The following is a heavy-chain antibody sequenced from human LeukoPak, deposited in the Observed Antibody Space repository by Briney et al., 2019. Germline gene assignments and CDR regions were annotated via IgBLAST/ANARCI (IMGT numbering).Heavy chain of an antibody. CDR3: ARDRYGDGFAHFDY. Sequence: GASVKVSCKASGYTFTSYAMHWVRQAPGQGLEWMAWITPSGGTNYPQKFQGRVAITRDTSITTAYMDLSRLTSDDTAVYYCARDRYGDGFAHFDYWGQGALVTVSS. D-gene: IGHD5-24*01. CDR2: ITPSGGT. J-gene: IGHJ4*02. CDR1: GYTFTSYA. V-gene: IGHV1-2*02.